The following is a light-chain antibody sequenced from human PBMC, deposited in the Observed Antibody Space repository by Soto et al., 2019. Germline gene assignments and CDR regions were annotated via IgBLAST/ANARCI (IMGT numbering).Light chain of an antibody. CDR3: QQYNSYSEA. CDR2: FAS. CDR1: QSVSSK. Sequence: EIVMTQSPATLSVSPGERATLSCRASQSVSSKLAWFQQKPGQAPRLLIYFASTRATDIPARFSGSGSGTEFTLTISSLQSEDFAVYYCQQYNSYSEAFGQGTKVELK. J-gene: IGKJ1*01. V-gene: IGKV3-15*01.